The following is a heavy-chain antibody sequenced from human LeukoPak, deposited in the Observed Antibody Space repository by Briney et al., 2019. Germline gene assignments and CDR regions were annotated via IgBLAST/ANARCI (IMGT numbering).Heavy chain of an antibody. CDR2: SDWDDDK. D-gene: IGHD5-12*01. J-gene: IGHJ4*02. Sequence: SRPALGNPPAPPTLTFTFSGFSPSTSGVCVSWIRQPPAKALEWLARSDWDDDKYFRTSLKTRLTISKDTSKNQVALTMTNMDPVDTATYCCARIWLARSYYFDYWGQGTLVTVSS. CDR3: ARIWLARSYYFDY. V-gene: IGHV2-70*11. CDR1: GFSPSTSGVC.